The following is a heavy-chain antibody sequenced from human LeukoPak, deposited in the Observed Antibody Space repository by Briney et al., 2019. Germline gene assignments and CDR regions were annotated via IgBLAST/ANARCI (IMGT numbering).Heavy chain of an antibody. V-gene: IGHV3-73*01. J-gene: IGHJ6*03. CDR1: GFTFGSYS. D-gene: IGHD3-9*01. Sequence: GGSLRLSCAASGFTFGSYSMNWVRQASGKGLEWVGRIRSKANSYATVYAASVKGRFTISRDDSKNTAYLQMNSLKTEDTAVYYCTRTSDILTGYTPREAYYYYYHMDVWGKGTTVTISS. CDR3: TRTSDILTGYTPREAYYYYYHMDV. CDR2: IRSKANSYAT.